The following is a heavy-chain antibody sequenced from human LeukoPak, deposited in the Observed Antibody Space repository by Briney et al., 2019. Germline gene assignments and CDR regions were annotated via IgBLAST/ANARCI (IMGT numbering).Heavy chain of an antibody. V-gene: IGHV1-69*13. CDR3: ARGLTVVPYYYYMDV. Sequence: GASVKVSCKASRGTFSSYAISWVRQAPGQGLEWMGGIIPIFGTANYAQKFQGRVKITADESTSTAYMELSSLRSEDTAVYYCARGLTVVPYYYYMDVWGKGTTVTISS. J-gene: IGHJ6*03. D-gene: IGHD4-23*01. CDR2: IIPIFGTA. CDR1: RGTFSSYA.